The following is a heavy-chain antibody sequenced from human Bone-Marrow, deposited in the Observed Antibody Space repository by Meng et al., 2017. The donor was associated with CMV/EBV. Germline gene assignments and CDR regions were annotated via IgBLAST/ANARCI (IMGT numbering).Heavy chain of an antibody. CDR1: GYTFTGYY. J-gene: IGHJ4*02. CDR2: INPNSGGT. D-gene: IGHD6-19*01. Sequence: QVQLVQSGAAVKKPGASVKVSCHASGYTFTGYYMHWVRQAPGQGLEWMGWINPNSGGTNYAQKFQGRVTMTRDTSISTAYMELSRLRSDDTAVYYCARGARRIAVAGTGPAYWGQGTLVTVSS. V-gene: IGHV1-2*02. CDR3: ARGARRIAVAGTGPAY.